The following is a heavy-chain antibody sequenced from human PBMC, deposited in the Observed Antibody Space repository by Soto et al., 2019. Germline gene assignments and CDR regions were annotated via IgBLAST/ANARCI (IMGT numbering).Heavy chain of an antibody. D-gene: IGHD1-26*01. CDR3: AKDSLGGATAYSYYGRAV. Sequence: QVQLVESGGGVVQPGRSLRLSCAASGFTFSSYGMHWVRQAPGKGLEWVAVISYDGSNKYYADSVKGRFTISRDNSKNRRYRKRNSRRAEDTAGYYGAKDSLGGATAYSYYGRAVWGQGTTVTVSS. CDR2: ISYDGSNK. J-gene: IGHJ6*02. V-gene: IGHV3-30*18. CDR1: GFTFSSYG.